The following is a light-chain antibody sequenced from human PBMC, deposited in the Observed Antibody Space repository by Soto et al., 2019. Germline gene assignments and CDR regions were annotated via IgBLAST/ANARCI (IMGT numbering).Light chain of an antibody. Sequence: QSVLTQPASVSGSPGQSITISCTGTSSDVGGYNYVSWYQQHPGKAPKVMIYDVSNRPSGVSNRFSGSKSGNTAFLTISGLQAEDEADYYCNSYTTSSTLPYVFGSGTKLTVL. V-gene: IGLV2-14*03. CDR1: SSDVGGYNY. CDR3: NSYTTSSTLPYV. J-gene: IGLJ1*01. CDR2: DVS.